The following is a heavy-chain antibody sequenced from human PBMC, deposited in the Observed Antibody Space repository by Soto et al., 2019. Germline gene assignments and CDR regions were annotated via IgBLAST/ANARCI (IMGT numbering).Heavy chain of an antibody. CDR2: INPDGGGT. Sequence: QVQLEQSGAEVKKPGASVKVSCKASGYTFTGYYMHWVRLAPGQGLEWMGIINPDGGGTSYAQQFQGRVIMTRDTSTSTVYMEMSSLRSEDTAVYYCAVGGNYLSMDVWGQGTTVTVSS. CDR3: AVGGNYLSMDV. J-gene: IGHJ6*02. V-gene: IGHV1-46*01. CDR1: GYTFTGYY. D-gene: IGHD4-4*01.